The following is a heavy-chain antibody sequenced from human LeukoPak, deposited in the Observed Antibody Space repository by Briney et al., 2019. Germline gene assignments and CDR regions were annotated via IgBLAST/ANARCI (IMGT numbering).Heavy chain of an antibody. V-gene: IGHV1-46*01. CDR1: GCIFTNYW. CDR2: INPTGGST. J-gene: IGHJ3*02. Sequence: ASVKVSCKASGCIFTNYWIQWVRQAPGQGLDWMGMINPTGGSTTYAQKFQGRVTMTRDTSTSTVYMELSSLRSEDTAVYYCARLGPDDALDIWGQGTMVTVSS. CDR3: ARLGPDDALDI. D-gene: IGHD1-26*01.